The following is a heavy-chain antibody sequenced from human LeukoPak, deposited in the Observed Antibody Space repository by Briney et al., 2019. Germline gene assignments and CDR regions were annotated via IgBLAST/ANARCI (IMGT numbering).Heavy chain of an antibody. CDR2: ISGSGGST. V-gene: IGHV3-23*01. Sequence: GGSLRLSCAASGFTFSSYAMSWVRQAPGKGLEWVSAISGSGGSTYYADSVKGRFTISRDNSKNTLYLQMNSLRAEDTAVYYCAKDYYDSSGRWFDPWAREPWSPSPQ. D-gene: IGHD3-22*01. CDR3: AKDYYDSSGRWFDP. CDR1: GFTFSSYA. J-gene: IGHJ5*02.